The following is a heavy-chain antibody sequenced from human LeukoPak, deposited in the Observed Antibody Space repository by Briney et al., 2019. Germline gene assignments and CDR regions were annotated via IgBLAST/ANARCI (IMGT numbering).Heavy chain of an antibody. CDR3: ARRGYSHWGFDY. V-gene: IGHV3-53*04. CDR1: GFTVSNNY. Sequence: GGSLRLSCAASGFTVSNNYMSWARQAPGKGLEWVSVIYSGGNTYYADSVKGRFTISRSKNTLYLQMNSLRAEDTAVYYCARRGYSHWGFDYWGQGTLVTVSS. D-gene: IGHD5-18*01. J-gene: IGHJ4*02. CDR2: IYSGGNT.